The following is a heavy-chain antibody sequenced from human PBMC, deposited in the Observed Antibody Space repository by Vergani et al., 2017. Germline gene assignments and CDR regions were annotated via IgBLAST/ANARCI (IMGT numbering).Heavy chain of an antibody. CDR3: AKGSYYYDRSDRPHWFDS. J-gene: IGHJ5*01. CDR2: VHHTGET. Sequence: QVQLQESGPGLVKPSETLSLTCNVSGFSIRGSYFWGWTRQFPGKGQELVGSVHHTGETRYSPSLRSRVIITRDISKNEVSLQLTSVTAADTAVYFCAKGSYYYDRSDRPHWFDSWGQGLLVTVSS. V-gene: IGHV4-38-2*02. CDR1: GFSIRGSYF. D-gene: IGHD3-22*01.